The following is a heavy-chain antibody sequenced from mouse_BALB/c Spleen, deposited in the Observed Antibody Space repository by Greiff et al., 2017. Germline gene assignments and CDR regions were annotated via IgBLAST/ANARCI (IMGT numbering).Heavy chain of an antibody. V-gene: IGHV2-2*02. CDR3: AREGRPYYFDY. J-gene: IGHJ2*01. CDR1: GFSLTSYG. CDR2: IWSGGST. Sequence: VMLVESGPGLVQPSQSLSITCTVSGFSLTSYGVHWVRQSPGKGLEWLGVIWSGGSTDYNGAFISRLSISKDNSKSQVFFKMNSLQANDTAIYYCAREGRPYYFDYWGQGTTLTVSS.